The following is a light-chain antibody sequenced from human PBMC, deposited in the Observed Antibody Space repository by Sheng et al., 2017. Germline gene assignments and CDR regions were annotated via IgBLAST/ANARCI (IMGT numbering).Light chain of an antibody. V-gene: IGKV3-11*01. J-gene: IGKJ4*01. CDR2: DAS. CDR3: QQYSRWPVP. CDR1: QSVSSY. Sequence: EIVLTQSPATLSLSPGERATLSCRASQSVSSYLAWYQQKPGQAPRLLIYDASNRATGIPARFSGSGSGTDFTLTISSLEPEDFAVYYCQQYSRWPVPFGGGTKVEIK.